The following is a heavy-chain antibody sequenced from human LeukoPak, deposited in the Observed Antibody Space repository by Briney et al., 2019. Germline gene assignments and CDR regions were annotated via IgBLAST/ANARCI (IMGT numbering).Heavy chain of an antibody. CDR3: ARGRVDIVVVPAAMSRYFDY. Sequence: GSLRLSCAAYGFTFSSYAMSWVRQAPGKGLEWIGEINHSGSTNYNPSLKSQVTISVDTSKNQFSLKLSSVTAADTAVYYCARGRVDIVVVPAAMSRYFDYWGQGTLVTVSS. CDR2: INHSGST. CDR1: GFTFSSYA. V-gene: IGHV4-34*01. J-gene: IGHJ4*02. D-gene: IGHD2-2*03.